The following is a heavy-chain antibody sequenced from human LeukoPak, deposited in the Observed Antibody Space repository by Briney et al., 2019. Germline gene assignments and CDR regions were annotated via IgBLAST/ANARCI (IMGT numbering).Heavy chain of an antibody. CDR3: ARGVRGVIWYFDY. V-gene: IGHV3-30-3*01. J-gene: IGHJ4*02. CDR1: GFTFSSYA. CDR2: ISYDGSNK. D-gene: IGHD3-10*01. Sequence: GGSLRLSCAASGFTFSSYAMHWVRQAPGKGLEWVAVISYDGSNKYYADSVKGRFTISRDNSKNTLYLQMNSLRAEDTAVYYYARGVRGVIWYFDYWGQGTLVTVSS.